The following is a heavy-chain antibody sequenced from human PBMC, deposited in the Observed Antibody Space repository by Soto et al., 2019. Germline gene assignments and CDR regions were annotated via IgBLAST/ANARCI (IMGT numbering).Heavy chain of an antibody. CDR2: ISGSGGS. CDR3: AKDWEMPTPIRSFDY. CDR1: GFTFSSYA. Sequence: GALRLSCAASGFTFSSYAMSWVRQAPGRGLEWVSAISGSGGSYYADSVKGRFTISRDNSKSTLYLQMSSLRADDTAVYYCAKDWEMPTPIRSFDYWGQGTLVTVSS. D-gene: IGHD1-26*01. J-gene: IGHJ4*02. V-gene: IGHV3-23*01.